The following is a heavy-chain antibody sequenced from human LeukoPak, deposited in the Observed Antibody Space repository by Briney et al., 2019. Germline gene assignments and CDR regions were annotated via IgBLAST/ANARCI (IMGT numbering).Heavy chain of an antibody. J-gene: IGHJ3*02. CDR3: ARHFAYSGSYGPFDI. CDR1: GGSISSYY. V-gene: IGHV4-4*07. D-gene: IGHD1-26*01. CDR2: IYTSGST. Sequence: SETLSLTCTVSGGSISSYYWSWIRQPAGKGLEWVGRIYTSGSTNYNPSLKSRVTMSVDTSKNPFSLKLSSVTAADTAVYYCARHFAYSGSYGPFDIWGQGTMVTVSS.